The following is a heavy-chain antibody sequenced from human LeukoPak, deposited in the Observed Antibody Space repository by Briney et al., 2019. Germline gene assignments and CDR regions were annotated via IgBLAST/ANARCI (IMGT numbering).Heavy chain of an antibody. V-gene: IGHV1-24*01. CDR2: FDPEDGET. CDR1: GYTLTELS. D-gene: IGHD6-13*01. Sequence: GASVKVSCKVSGYTLTELSMHWVRQAPGKGLEWMRGFDPEDGETIYAQKFQGRVTMTDDTSTDTAYMELSSLRSEDTAVYYSARGSGDIAAAGPSSYYFDYWGQGTLVTVSS. J-gene: IGHJ4*02. CDR3: ARGSGDIAAAGPSSYYFDY.